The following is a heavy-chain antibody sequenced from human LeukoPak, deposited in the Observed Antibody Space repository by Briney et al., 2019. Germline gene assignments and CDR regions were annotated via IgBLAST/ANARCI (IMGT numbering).Heavy chain of an antibody. CDR1: GGSISSYY. CDR3: ARVHASDAFDI. Sequence: SETLSRTCTVSGGSISSYYWSWIRQPPGKGLEWIGYIYYSGSTNYNPSLKSRVTISVDTSKNQFSLKLSSVTAADTAVYYCARVHASDAFDIWGQGTMVTVSS. V-gene: IGHV4-59*01. CDR2: IYYSGST. J-gene: IGHJ3*02.